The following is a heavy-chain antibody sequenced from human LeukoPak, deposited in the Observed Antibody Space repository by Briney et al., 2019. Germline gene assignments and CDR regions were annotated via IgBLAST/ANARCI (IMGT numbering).Heavy chain of an antibody. CDR3: TGRSAVGSDF. D-gene: IGHD4-23*01. V-gene: IGHV3-74*01. CDR2: INKDGSTT. J-gene: IGHJ4*02. Sequence: GESLTLSCAASGFTFSDYWVHWVRQVPGKGLVFVSRINKDGSTTTYADSVKGRFTISRDNARNTVYPQMNSLRTEDTAVYYCTGRSAVGSDFWGQGTLVTVSS. CDR1: GFTFSDYW.